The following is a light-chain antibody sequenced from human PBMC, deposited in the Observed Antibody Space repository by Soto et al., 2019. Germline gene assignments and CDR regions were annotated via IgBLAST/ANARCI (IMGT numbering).Light chain of an antibody. J-gene: IGLJ1*01. Sequence: QSVLTQPPSASGSPGQSVTISCTGTSNDVGGYNYVSWYQQHPGKAPKLMIYEVTKRPSGVPDRFSGSKSGNTASLTVSGLQAEDEADYYCSSYTSNSTPYVFGTGTKLTVL. CDR3: SSYTSNSTPYV. V-gene: IGLV2-8*01. CDR1: SNDVGGYNY. CDR2: EVT.